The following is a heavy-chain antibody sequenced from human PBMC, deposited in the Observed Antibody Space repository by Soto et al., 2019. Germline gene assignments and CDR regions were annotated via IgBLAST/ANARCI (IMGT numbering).Heavy chain of an antibody. V-gene: IGHV3-23*01. CDR2: ISSSGGQT. Sequence: GGSLRLSCAASGFTFSNYAMSWVRQAPGKGLKWVSAISSSGGQTYCADSVKGRFTISRDNSKNTLYLQMNSLRAEDTAVYYCARQLGYCSDGSCYFDYWGPGALVNVSS. J-gene: IGHJ4*02. CDR1: GFTFSNYA. D-gene: IGHD2-15*01. CDR3: ARQLGYCSDGSCYFDY.